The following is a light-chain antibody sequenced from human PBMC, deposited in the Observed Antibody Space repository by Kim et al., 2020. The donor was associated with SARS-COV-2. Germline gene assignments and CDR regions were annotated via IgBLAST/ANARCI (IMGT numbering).Light chain of an antibody. Sequence: DIQMTQSPSVLSASVGDRVTITCQASQDISNYLNWYQQKPGKAPKLLIYDASNLETGVPSRFSGSGSGTDFTFTISSLQPEDIATYYCQQYGNLPTFGGGTKVDIK. V-gene: IGKV1-33*01. CDR3: QQYGNLPT. CDR1: QDISNY. J-gene: IGKJ4*01. CDR2: DAS.